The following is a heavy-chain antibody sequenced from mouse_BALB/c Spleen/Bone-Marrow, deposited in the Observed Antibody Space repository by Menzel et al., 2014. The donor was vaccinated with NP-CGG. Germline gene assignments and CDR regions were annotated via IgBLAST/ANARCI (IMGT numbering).Heavy chain of an antibody. CDR3: SSGFPALITTDFDY. V-gene: IGHV2-9*02. Sequence: QVQLQQSGPGLVAPSQSLSITCTVSGFSLTSYSVHWVRQPPGKGPEWLGVIWAGGSTNYNSALMSRLSISKDNSKSQVFLKMNSLQTDDTAMYYCSSGFPALITTDFDYWGPGTTLTVSS. CDR2: IWAGGST. CDR1: GFSLTSYS. D-gene: IGHD2-4*01. J-gene: IGHJ2*01.